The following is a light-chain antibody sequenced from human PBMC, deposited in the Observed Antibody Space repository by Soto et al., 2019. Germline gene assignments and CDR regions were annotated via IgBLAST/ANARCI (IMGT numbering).Light chain of an antibody. CDR3: QQRSNWPLT. CDR1: QSVSSY. J-gene: IGKJ4*01. V-gene: IGKV3-11*01. CDR2: NAS. Sequence: EIVLTQSPATLSLSPGERATLSCRASQSVSSYLAWYQQKPGQAPRLLIYNASNRATGIPARFSGSVSGTDFTLTISSLEPEDFAVYYCQQRSNWPLTFGGGTKEEIK.